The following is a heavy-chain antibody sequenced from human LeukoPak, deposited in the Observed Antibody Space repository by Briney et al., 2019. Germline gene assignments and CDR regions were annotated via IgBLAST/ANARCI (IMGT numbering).Heavy chain of an antibody. CDR3: AREAARRDAFDI. CDR1: GFTFSSYW. V-gene: IGHV3-74*01. J-gene: IGHJ3*02. Sequence: GGSLRLSCAASGFTFSSYWMHWVRQARGKGLVWVSRINSDGSSTSYADSVKGRFTISRDNAKNTLYLQMNSLRAEDTAVYYCAREAARRDAFDIWGQGTMVTVSS. CDR2: INSDGSST. D-gene: IGHD6-25*01.